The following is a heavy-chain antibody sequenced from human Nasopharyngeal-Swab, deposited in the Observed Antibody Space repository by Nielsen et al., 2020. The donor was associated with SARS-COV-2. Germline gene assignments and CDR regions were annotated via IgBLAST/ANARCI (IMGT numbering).Heavy chain of an antibody. CDR2: IYYSGST. Sequence: WIRQPPGKGLEWIGYIYYSGSTYYNPSLKSRVTISVDTSKNQFSLKLSSVTAADTAVYYCASPQGSSGHYYMDVWGKGTTVTVSS. D-gene: IGHD3-22*01. V-gene: IGHV4-31*02. J-gene: IGHJ6*03. CDR3: ASPQGSSGHYYMDV.